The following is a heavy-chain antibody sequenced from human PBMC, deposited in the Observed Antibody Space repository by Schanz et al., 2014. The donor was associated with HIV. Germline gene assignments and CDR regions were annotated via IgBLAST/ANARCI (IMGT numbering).Heavy chain of an antibody. Sequence: QVQLQQWGAGLLKPSETLSLTCAVYGSSVTYFYWTWIRQPPGKGLEWIGRINHSGSTNYNPSLKSRVAFSVDTPRRQFSLKVNSVTAADTALYFCARVRSGSTAGYFDLWGRGTPVTVSS. CDR2: INHSGST. V-gene: IGHV4-34*02. CDR3: ARVRSGSTAGYFDL. J-gene: IGHJ2*01. D-gene: IGHD1-26*01. CDR1: GSSVTYFY.